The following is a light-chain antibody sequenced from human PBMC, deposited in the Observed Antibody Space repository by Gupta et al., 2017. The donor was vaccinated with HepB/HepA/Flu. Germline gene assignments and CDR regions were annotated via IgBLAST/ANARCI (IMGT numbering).Light chain of an antibody. CDR3: QQRSNWPSS. CDR2: DAS. V-gene: IGKV3-11*01. Sequence: EIVLTQSPATLSLSPGERATLSCRASQSVSSYFAWYQQKPGQAPRLLIYDASNRATGIPARFSGSGSGTDFTLTFSSLEPEDFAVYYCQQRSNWPSSFGQGTKLEIK. J-gene: IGKJ2*04. CDR1: QSVSSY.